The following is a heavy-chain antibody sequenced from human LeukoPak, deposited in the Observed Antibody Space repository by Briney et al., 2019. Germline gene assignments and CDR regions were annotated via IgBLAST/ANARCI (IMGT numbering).Heavy chain of an antibody. Sequence: KAGGSLRLSCAASGFTFSSYSMNWVRQAPGKGLEWVSSISSSSSYIYYADSVKGRFTISRDNAKNSLYLQMNSLRAEDTAVYYCARGGATVMNWFDPWGQGTLVTVSS. J-gene: IGHJ5*02. CDR1: GFTFSSYS. V-gene: IGHV3-21*01. CDR3: ARGGATVMNWFDP. CDR2: ISSSSSYI. D-gene: IGHD1-26*01.